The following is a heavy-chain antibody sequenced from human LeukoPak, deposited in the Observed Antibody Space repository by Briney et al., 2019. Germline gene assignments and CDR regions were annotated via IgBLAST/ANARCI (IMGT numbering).Heavy chain of an antibody. Sequence: ASVKVSCKASGYTFTNSGISWVRQAPGQGLEWMGWISAYNGDTNYAQNLQGRVTMTTDTSTSTAYMDLRSLRSDDTAVYYCARAPQQLASRVDFWGQGTLVTVSS. CDR3: ARAPQQLASRVDF. CDR1: GYTFTNSG. J-gene: IGHJ4*02. CDR2: ISAYNGDT. D-gene: IGHD6-13*01. V-gene: IGHV1-18*01.